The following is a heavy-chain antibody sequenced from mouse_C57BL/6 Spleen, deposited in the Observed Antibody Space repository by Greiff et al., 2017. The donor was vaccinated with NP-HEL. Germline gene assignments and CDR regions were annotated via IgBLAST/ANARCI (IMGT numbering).Heavy chain of an antibody. Sequence: QVHVKQPGAELVKPGASVKMSCKASGYTFTSYWITWVKQRPGQGLEWIGDIYPGSGSTNYNEKFKSKATLTVDTSSSTAYMQLSSLTSEDSAVYYCACYDYDGFAYWGQGTLVTVSA. CDR1: GYTFTSYW. J-gene: IGHJ3*01. CDR2: IYPGSGST. CDR3: ACYDYDGFAY. V-gene: IGHV1-55*01. D-gene: IGHD2-4*01.